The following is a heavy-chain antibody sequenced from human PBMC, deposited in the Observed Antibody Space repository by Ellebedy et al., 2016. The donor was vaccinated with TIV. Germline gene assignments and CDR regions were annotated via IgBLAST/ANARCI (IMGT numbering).Heavy chain of an antibody. CDR3: ARARGWYGSDGMDV. Sequence: PGGSLRLSCAASGFTVSSNYMSWVRRAPGQGLGWVSVIYGGGNTDYAEHVEGRFTISRDNSKNTVYLQMNSLRAEDTAVYDCARARGWYGSDGMDVWGEGTTVTVSS. J-gene: IGHJ6*04. D-gene: IGHD6-19*01. CDR1: GFTVSSNY. CDR2: IYGGGNT. V-gene: IGHV3-53*01.